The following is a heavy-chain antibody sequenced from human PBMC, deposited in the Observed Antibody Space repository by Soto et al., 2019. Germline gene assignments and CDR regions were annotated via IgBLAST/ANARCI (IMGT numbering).Heavy chain of an antibody. D-gene: IGHD2-15*01. J-gene: IGHJ4*02. CDR1: GFTFSGSA. Sequence: GGSLRLSCAASGFTFSGSAMHWVRQASGKGLEWVGRIRGKANSYATAYAASVQGRFTISRDDSKNTAYLQMNSLKTEDTAVYYCTRRPYCSGGSCPFDYWGQGTLVTVSS. CDR3: TRRPYCSGGSCPFDY. CDR2: IRGKANSYAT. V-gene: IGHV3-73*01.